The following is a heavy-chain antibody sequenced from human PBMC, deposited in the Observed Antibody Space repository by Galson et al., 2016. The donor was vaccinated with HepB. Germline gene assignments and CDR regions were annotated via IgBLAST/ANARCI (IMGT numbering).Heavy chain of an antibody. D-gene: IGHD3-10*01. Sequence: SETLSLTCTVSGCSISSYYWTWLRQPPGKRREWIGYIYYDGSTDYNPSLRSRVTMSVDKPKNQFSLKLSSVTAADTAVYYCVKGGGAGYFHPWGQGTLVTVSS. J-gene: IGHJ5*02. V-gene: IGHV4-59*01. CDR2: IYYDGST. CDR3: VKGGGAGYFHP. CDR1: GCSISSYY.